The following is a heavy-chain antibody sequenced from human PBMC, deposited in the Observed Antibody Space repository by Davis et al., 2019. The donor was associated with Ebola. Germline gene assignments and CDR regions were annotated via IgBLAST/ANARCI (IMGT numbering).Heavy chain of an antibody. V-gene: IGHV1-69*13. CDR1: GGTFSGYP. CDR2: IIPIFGTT. D-gene: IGHD3-22*01. CDR3: ARDRYSDGGGYFFEQSD. Sequence: SVKVSCKASGGTFSGYPISWVRQAPGQGLEWMGGIIPIFGTTNYAQKLQGRVTITADESTITAYMELSSLRSEDTAVYYCARDRYSDGGGYFFEQSDWGQGTLVTVSS. J-gene: IGHJ4*02.